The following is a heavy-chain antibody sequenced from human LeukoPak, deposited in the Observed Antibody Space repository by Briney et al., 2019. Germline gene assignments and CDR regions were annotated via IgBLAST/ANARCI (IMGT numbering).Heavy chain of an antibody. D-gene: IGHD6-19*01. CDR2: INPKSGGT. V-gene: IGHV1-2*02. Sequence: ASVKVSCKASGYIFTDYCMHWVRQAPGQGLEWMGWINPKSGGTNYAQKFQGRVTMTRDTSISTTYMELSRLRSDDTAVYYCARDLGISGWYAPPLGYFDYWGQGTLVTVSS. CDR3: ARDLGISGWYAPPLGYFDY. CDR1: GYIFTDYC. J-gene: IGHJ4*02.